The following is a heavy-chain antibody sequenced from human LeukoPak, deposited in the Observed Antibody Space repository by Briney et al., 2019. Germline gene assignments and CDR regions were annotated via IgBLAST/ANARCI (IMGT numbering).Heavy chain of an antibody. CDR1: GGSISSYC. D-gene: IGHD6-6*01. Sequence: SETLSLTCTLSGGSISSYCWSWIRQPPGKGLEWIGYIYYSGSTNYNPSLKSRVTISVDTSKNQFSLKLSSVTAADTAVYYCARVDPDSSSTLAVFDYWGQGTLVTVSS. CDR3: ARVDPDSSSTLAVFDY. J-gene: IGHJ4*02. CDR2: IYYSGST. V-gene: IGHV4-59*01.